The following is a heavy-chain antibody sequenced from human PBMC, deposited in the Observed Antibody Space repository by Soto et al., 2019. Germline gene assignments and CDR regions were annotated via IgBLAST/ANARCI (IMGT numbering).Heavy chain of an antibody. CDR3: ARATFVGDTFDAFDI. Sequence: PSETLSLTCTFSGASITSGGYYWTWIRQHPGKGLEWIGYIYYSGTTYYNPSLKSRFTISVDTSKNQFSLKLSSVTAADTAVYYCARATFVGDTFDAFDIWGQGTMVTVSS. J-gene: IGHJ3*02. V-gene: IGHV4-31*03. D-gene: IGHD2-21*01. CDR1: GASITSGGYY. CDR2: IYYSGTT.